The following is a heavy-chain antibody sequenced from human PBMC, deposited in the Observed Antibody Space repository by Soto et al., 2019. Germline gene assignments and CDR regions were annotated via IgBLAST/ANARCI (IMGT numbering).Heavy chain of an antibody. CDR3: ASSSLHGWQQLGN. CDR2: INPNSGGT. Sequence: ASVEVSCKASGYTFTGYYMHWVLQAPGQGLEWMGWINPNSGGTNYAQKFQGWVTMTRDTSISTAYMELSRLRSDDTAVYYCASSSLHGWQQLGNWGQGTLVTVSS. D-gene: IGHD6-13*01. V-gene: IGHV1-2*04. J-gene: IGHJ4*02. CDR1: GYTFTGYY.